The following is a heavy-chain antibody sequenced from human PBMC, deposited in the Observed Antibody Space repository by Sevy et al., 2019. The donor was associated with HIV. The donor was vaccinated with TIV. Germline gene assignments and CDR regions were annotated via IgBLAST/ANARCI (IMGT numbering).Heavy chain of an antibody. D-gene: IGHD6-13*01. Sequence: SQTLSLTCAISGDSVSSNSAAWNWIRQSPSRGLEWLGRTYYRSKWYNDYAVSVKSRITINPDTSKNQFSLQENSVTPEDTAVYYCARGGSAANNNWFDPWGQGTLVTVSS. CDR3: ARGGSAANNNWFDP. J-gene: IGHJ5*02. CDR1: GDSVSSNSAA. V-gene: IGHV6-1*01. CDR2: TYYRSKWYN.